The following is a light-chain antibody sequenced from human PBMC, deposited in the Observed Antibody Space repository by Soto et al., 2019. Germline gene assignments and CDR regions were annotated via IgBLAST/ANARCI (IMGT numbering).Light chain of an antibody. V-gene: IGKV1-5*03. CDR3: QQYSTYTPRT. Sequence: DIQMTQSPSTLSASVGDRVTITCRASQSISIWLAWYQQKPGKAPKIPIYKASSLESGVPSRFSGSGSGTEFTLTISSLQPDDFATYYCQQYSTYTPRTFDQGTKVQIK. CDR1: QSISIW. CDR2: KAS. J-gene: IGKJ1*01.